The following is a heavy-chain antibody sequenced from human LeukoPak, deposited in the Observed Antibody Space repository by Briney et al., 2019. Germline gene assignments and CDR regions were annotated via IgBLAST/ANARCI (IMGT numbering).Heavy chain of an antibody. J-gene: IGHJ4*02. V-gene: IGHV7-4-1*02. Sequence: VASVKVSCKASGGTFSSYAISWVRQAPGQGLEWMGWINTTTGNPTYAQGLTGQFVFSLDTSVGTAYLQITSLKAEDIGVYYCARGHDTTGYFAYWGQGSLVTVSS. CDR1: GGTFSSYA. D-gene: IGHD3-9*01. CDR2: INTTTGNP. CDR3: ARGHDTTGYFAY.